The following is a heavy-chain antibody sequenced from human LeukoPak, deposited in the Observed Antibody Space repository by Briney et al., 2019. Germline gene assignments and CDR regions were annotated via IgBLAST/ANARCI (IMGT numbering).Heavy chain of an antibody. Sequence: ASVKVSCKASGGTFSSYATSWVRQAPGQGLEWMGGIIPIFGTASYAQKFQGRVTITADESTSTAYMELSSLRSEDTAVYYCARGAGTSYYFDYWGQGTLVTVSS. V-gene: IGHV1-69*01. J-gene: IGHJ4*02. CDR2: IIPIFGTA. CDR3: ARGAGTSYYFDY. D-gene: IGHD1-1*01. CDR1: GGTFSSYA.